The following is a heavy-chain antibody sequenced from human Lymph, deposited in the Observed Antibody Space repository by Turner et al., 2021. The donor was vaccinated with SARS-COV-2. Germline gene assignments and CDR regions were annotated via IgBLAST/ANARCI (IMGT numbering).Heavy chain of an antibody. CDR1: GGTFRSYG. Sequence: QVQLVQSGAEVKKPASSVKVSCKASGGTFRSYGISWVRQAPGQGLEWMGGIIPIFGTANYAQKFKGRVTITADESTSTAYMELSSLGSEDTAVYYCARDTAVAGTLGAFDIWGQGTMVTVSS. D-gene: IGHD6-19*01. CDR2: IIPIFGTA. CDR3: ARDTAVAGTLGAFDI. V-gene: IGHV1-69*01. J-gene: IGHJ3*02.